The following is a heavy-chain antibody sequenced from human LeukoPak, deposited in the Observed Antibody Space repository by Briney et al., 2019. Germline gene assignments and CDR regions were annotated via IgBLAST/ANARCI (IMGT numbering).Heavy chain of an antibody. Sequence: PGGSLRLSCAASGFTFSNYAMSWVRQAPGKGLEWVSVISGSVGSTYYADSVKGRFTISRDNSKNTLYMQMNSLRAEDTAVYYCARDQPRAGVLTTIRRSFTTLAYWGQGTLVTVSS. CDR1: GFTFSNYA. D-gene: IGHD2/OR15-2a*01. CDR3: ARDQPRAGVLTTIRRSFTTLAY. CDR2: ISGSVGST. V-gene: IGHV3-23*01. J-gene: IGHJ4*02.